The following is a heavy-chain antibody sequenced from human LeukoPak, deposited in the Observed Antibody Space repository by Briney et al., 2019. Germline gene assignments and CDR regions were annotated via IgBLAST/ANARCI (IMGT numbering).Heavy chain of an antibody. CDR2: ISAYNGNT. J-gene: IGHJ4*02. V-gene: IGHV1-18*01. Sequence: ASVKVSCKASGYTFTSYGISWVRQAPGQGLEWMGWISAYNGNTNYAQKLQGRVTMTTDTPTSTGYMELRSLTSDDTAVYYCARVDLAWDSSGYFRAANDYWGQGTLVIVSS. CDR3: ARVDLAWDSSGYFRAANDY. D-gene: IGHD3-22*01. CDR1: GYTFTSYG.